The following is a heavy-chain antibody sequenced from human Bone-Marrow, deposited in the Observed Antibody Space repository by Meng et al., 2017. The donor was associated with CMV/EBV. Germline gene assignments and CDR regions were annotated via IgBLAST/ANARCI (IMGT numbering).Heavy chain of an antibody. V-gene: IGHV5-51*01. CDR2: IYPGDSDT. Sequence: KVSCKGSGYSFTSYWIGWVRQMPGKGLEWMGIIYPGDSDTRYSPSFQGQVTISAEKSISTAYLQWSSLKASDTAMYYCARSGFYDFWSGYFYFDYWGQGTLVTVSS. CDR3: ARSGFYDFWSGYFYFDY. D-gene: IGHD3-3*01. CDR1: GYSFTSYW. J-gene: IGHJ4*02.